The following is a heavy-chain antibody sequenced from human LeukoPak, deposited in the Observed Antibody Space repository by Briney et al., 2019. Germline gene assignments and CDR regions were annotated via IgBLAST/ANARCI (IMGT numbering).Heavy chain of an antibody. CDR1: RYTFNSYY. CDR2: INPSGGST. D-gene: IGHD5-18*01. Sequence: ASVKVPCKASRYTFNSYYMHWVRQAPGQGLEWMGIINPSGGSTSYAQKFQGRVTMTRDTSTSTVYMELSSLRSEDTAVYYCARGKDTVMGNRNYFDYWGQGTLVTVSS. V-gene: IGHV1-46*02. J-gene: IGHJ4*02. CDR3: ARGKDTVMGNRNYFDY.